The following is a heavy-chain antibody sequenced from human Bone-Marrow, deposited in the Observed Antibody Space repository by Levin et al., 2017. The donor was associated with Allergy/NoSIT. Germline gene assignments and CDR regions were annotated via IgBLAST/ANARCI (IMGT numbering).Heavy chain of an antibody. CDR2: SVPALGVV. J-gene: IGHJ3*01. CDR3: ARDRKRSEIVWGTYRDGEGFDV. CDR1: GDTFTSYT. D-gene: IGHD3-16*02. Sequence: KISCKAYGDTFTSYTFSWVRQAPGQGLEWLGRSVPALGVVNSAQKLQGRVLISADIPTSTVYMELTNLRSDDTGVYYCARDRKRSEIVWGTYRDGEGFDVWGQGTMVTVS. V-gene: IGHV1-69*04.